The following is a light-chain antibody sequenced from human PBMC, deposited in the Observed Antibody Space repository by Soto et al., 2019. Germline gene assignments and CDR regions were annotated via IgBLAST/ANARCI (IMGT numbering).Light chain of an antibody. CDR3: QQYGSSPRA. V-gene: IGKV3-20*01. J-gene: IGKJ3*01. Sequence: EILLTQSPVTLSLSPGERATLSCRASQSVSSSYLAWYQQKPGQAPRLLIYGASSRATGIPDRFSGSGSGTDFTLTISRLEPEDFAVYYCQQYGSSPRAFGPGTKV. CDR1: QSVSSSY. CDR2: GAS.